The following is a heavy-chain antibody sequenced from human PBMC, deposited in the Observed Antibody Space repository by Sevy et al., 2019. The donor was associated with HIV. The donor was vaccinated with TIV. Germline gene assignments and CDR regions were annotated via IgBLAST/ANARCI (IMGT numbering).Heavy chain of an antibody. CDR1: GFTFTSSA. V-gene: IGHV1-58*01. CDR2: IVVGSGNT. Sequence: ASVKVSCKASGFTFTSSAVQWVRQARGQRLEWIGWIVVGSGNTNYAQKFQERVTITRDMSTSTAYMELSSLRSEDTAVYYCAAESPASDAFDIWGQGTMVTVSS. CDR3: AAESPASDAFDI. D-gene: IGHD2-2*01. J-gene: IGHJ3*02.